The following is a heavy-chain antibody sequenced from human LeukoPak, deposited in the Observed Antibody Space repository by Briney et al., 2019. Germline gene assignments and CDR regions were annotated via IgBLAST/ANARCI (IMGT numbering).Heavy chain of an antibody. CDR2: ISSSSSYI. Sequence: AGGSLRLSCAASGFTLSSYSMNWVRQAPGKGLEWVSSISSSSSYIYYADSVKGRFTISRDNAKNSLYLQMNSLRAEDTAVYYCARTGGVHFFDYWGQGTLVTVSS. CDR1: GFTLSSYS. D-gene: IGHD3-16*01. V-gene: IGHV3-21*01. CDR3: ARTGGVHFFDY. J-gene: IGHJ4*02.